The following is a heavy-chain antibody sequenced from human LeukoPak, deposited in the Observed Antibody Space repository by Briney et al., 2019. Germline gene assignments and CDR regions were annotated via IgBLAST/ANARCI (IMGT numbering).Heavy chain of an antibody. CDR2: INPNSGGT. Sequence: ASVKVSCKASGYTFTGYYMHWVRQARGQGLEWMGRINPNSGGTNYAQKFQGRVTMTTDTSISTAYMELSRLRSDDTAVYYCARVGSLYSGSYLGYWGQGTLVTVSS. CDR1: GYTFTGYY. D-gene: IGHD1-26*01. CDR3: ARVGSLYSGSYLGY. V-gene: IGHV1-2*06. J-gene: IGHJ4*02.